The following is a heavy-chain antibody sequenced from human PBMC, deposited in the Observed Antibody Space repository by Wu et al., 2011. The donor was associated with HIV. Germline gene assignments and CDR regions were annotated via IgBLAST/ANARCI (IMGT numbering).Heavy chain of an antibody. Sequence: QVQLVQSGGEVKEPGSSVKVSCKASGDTFSGYGLSWVRQAPGQGLEWMGGIVPSFGSTTYVQKFQGRVTMTADKSTSTVYMEQSGLRSEDTAVYYCARPSGAYSGHVWHFMDVWGKGTTVIVSS. V-gene: IGHV1-69*14. CDR2: IVPSFGST. CDR1: GDTFSGYG. CDR3: ARPSGAYSGHVWHFMDV. J-gene: IGHJ6*03. D-gene: IGHD5-12*01.